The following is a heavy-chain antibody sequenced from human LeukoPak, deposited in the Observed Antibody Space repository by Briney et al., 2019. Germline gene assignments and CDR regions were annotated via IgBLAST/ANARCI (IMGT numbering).Heavy chain of an antibody. D-gene: IGHD6-13*01. V-gene: IGHV3-7*03. CDR2: IKQDGSET. J-gene: IGHJ4*02. CDR1: GFTFTTYW. Sequence: GGSLRLSCAASGFTFTTYWMTWVRQAPGKGLEWVANIKQDGSETYYVDSVKGRFTISRDNAKNSLYLQTNSLRAEDTAVYYCARDSGGRVYNYWGQGTLVTVSS. CDR3: ARDSGGRVYNY.